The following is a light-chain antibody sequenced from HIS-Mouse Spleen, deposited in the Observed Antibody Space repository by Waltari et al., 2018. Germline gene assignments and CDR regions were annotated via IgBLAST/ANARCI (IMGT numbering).Light chain of an antibody. CDR3: CSYAGSWV. V-gene: IGLV2-23*01. CDR1: SRDVGSYNL. J-gene: IGLJ3*02. Sequence: QSALTQPASVSGSPCQSITISCPGTSRDVGSYNLVSWYHQHPGKAPQLMSYEGSKRPSGVSNRFSGSKSVNTASLTISGLQAEDEADYYCCSYAGSWVFGGGTKLTVL. CDR2: EGS.